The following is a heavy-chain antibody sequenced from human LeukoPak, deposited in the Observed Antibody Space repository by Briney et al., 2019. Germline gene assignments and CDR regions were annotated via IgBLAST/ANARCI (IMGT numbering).Heavy chain of an antibody. CDR1: KFTFSSYW. Sequence: GGSLRLSCAASKFTFSSYWMSWVRQAPGKGLEWVANIKQDGSVQFYMDSLKGRFSVSRDNAKNSLYLQMNGLRVEDTAVYYCTRLQIAVAGPNWFDPWGQGTPVTVSS. CDR2: IKQDGSVQ. V-gene: IGHV3-7*01. J-gene: IGHJ5*02. CDR3: TRLQIAVAGPNWFDP. D-gene: IGHD6-19*01.